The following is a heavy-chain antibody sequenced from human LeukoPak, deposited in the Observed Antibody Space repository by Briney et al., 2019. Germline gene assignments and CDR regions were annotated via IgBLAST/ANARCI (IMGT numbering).Heavy chain of an antibody. D-gene: IGHD3-10*01. CDR1: GGTFSIYA. CDR2: IIPIFGTA. J-gene: IGHJ4*02. Sequence: GASVKVSCKASGGTFSIYAISWVRQAPGQGLEWMGGIIPIFGTANYAQKFQGRVTITADESTSTAYMELSSLRSEDTAVYYCARALDYYGSGGYFDYWGQGTLVTVSS. CDR3: ARALDYYGSGGYFDY. V-gene: IGHV1-69*13.